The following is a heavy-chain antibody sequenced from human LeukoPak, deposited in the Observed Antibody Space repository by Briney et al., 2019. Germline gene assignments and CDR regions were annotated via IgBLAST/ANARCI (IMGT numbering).Heavy chain of an antibody. CDR2: IYSGGST. Sequence: PGGSLRLSCAASGFTVSSNYMSWVRQAPGKGLEWVSVIYSGGSTYYADSVKGRFTISRDNSKNTLYLQMNSLRAEDTAVYYCARDPYYYDSDNAFDIWGRGTMVTVSS. D-gene: IGHD3-22*01. CDR1: GFTVSSNY. J-gene: IGHJ3*02. CDR3: ARDPYYYDSDNAFDI. V-gene: IGHV3-53*01.